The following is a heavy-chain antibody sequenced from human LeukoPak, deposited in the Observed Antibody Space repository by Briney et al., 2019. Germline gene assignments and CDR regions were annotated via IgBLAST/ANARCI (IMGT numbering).Heavy chain of an antibody. J-gene: IGHJ6*02. CDR1: GGTFSSYA. V-gene: IGHV1-69*04. Sequence: SVTVSCKASGGTFSSYAISWVRQAPGQGLEWMGRIIPILGIANYAQKFQGRVTITADKSTSTAYMELSSLRSEDTAVYYCARLRWGSLVPYGMDVWGQGTTVTVSS. CDR3: ARLRWGSLVPYGMDV. D-gene: IGHD5-24*01. CDR2: IIPILGIA.